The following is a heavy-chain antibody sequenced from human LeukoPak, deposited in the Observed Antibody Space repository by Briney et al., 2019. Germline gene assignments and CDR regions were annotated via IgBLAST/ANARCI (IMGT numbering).Heavy chain of an antibody. CDR2: IYYSGIT. D-gene: IGHD3-22*01. J-gene: IGHJ4*02. V-gene: IGHV4-34*01. CDR3: ATHSSYYDTSSYSGSYYFDY. Sequence: PSETLSLTCAVYGGSFSGYYWSWIRQPPGKGLEWIGTIYYSGITYYNPSLKSRVTISVDTSKNQFSLKLTSVTAADTAVFYCATHSSYYDTSSYSGSYYFDYWGQGTLVTVSS. CDR1: GGSFSGYY.